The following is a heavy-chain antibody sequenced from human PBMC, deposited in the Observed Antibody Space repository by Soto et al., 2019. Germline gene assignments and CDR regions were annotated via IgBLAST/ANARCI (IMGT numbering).Heavy chain of an antibody. Sequence: SVTLSLSCAVYGRSFTGYYWTWIRQTPGTGLECIGEINYRGSTYYNPSLESRITMAVDTSKNQFSLKLSSVTAADTAVYFCVRGQPHRITIFEVVIRSYDYGMDVWGQGTTVT. V-gene: IGHV4-34*01. CDR2: INYRGST. J-gene: IGHJ6*02. CDR3: VRGQPHRITIFEVVIRSYDYGMDV. CDR1: GRSFTGYY. D-gene: IGHD3-3*01.